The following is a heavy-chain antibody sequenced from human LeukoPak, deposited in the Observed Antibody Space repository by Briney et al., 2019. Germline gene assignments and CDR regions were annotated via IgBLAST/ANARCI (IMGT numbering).Heavy chain of an antibody. CDR1: GFTFSDYY. CDR3: ARASGIVVVVGSAFDI. J-gene: IGHJ3*02. D-gene: IGHD2-15*01. V-gene: IGHV3-11*01. Sequence: GGSLRLSCAASGFTFSDYYMSWIRQAPGKGLEWVSYISSSGSTIYYADSVKGRFTISRDNAKNSLYLQMNSLRAEDTAVYYCARASGIVVVVGSAFDIWGQGTMVTVSS. CDR2: ISSSGSTI.